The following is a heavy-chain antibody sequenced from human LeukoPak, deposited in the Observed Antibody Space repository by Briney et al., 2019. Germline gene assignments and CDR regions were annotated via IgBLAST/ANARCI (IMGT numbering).Heavy chain of an antibody. D-gene: IGHD3-3*01. J-gene: IGHJ4*02. CDR3: ARRLWSGPFDY. CDR1: GGSINSDY. Sequence: PSETLSLTCTVSGGSINSDYWSWIRQPPGKGLEWIGFIYSSGSPTYNPSLESRVTISVDTSNDQFSLKLTSVTATDSAVYYCARRLWSGPFDYWGQGTLVTVFS. V-gene: IGHV4-4*09. CDR2: IYSSGSP.